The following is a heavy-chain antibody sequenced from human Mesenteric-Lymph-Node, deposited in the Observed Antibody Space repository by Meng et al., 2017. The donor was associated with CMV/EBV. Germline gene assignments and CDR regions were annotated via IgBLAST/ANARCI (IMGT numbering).Heavy chain of an antibody. CDR1: GGSISSTNG. CDR2: IYHSGST. CDR3: ARDVRAATSDY. Sequence: CTVSGGSISSTNGWRWVRQPPGKGLEWMGEIYHSGSTNYNPSLKSRVTLSVDKSKNQLSLKLTSVTAADTAVYYCARDVRAATSDYWGQGTLVTVSS. D-gene: IGHD2-15*01. V-gene: IGHV4-4*02. J-gene: IGHJ4*02.